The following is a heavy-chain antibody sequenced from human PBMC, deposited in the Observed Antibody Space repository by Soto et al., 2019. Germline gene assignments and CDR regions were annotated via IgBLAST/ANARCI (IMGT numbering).Heavy chain of an antibody. D-gene: IGHD6-13*01. J-gene: IGHJ6*02. CDR1: GGSISSSSYY. CDR2: IYYSGST. V-gene: IGHV4-39*01. Sequence: PSETVSLTSTVSGGSISSSSYYWGWIRQPPGKGLEWIGSIYYSGSTYYNPSLKSRVTISVDTSKNQFSLKLSSVTAADTAVYYCARQSSSWSSTYYYYYGMDVWGQGTTVTVSS. CDR3: ARQSSSWSSTYYYYYGMDV.